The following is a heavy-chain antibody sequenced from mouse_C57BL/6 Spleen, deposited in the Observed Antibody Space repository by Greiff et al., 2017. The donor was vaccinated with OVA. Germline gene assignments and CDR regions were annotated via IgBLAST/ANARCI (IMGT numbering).Heavy chain of an antibody. CDR1: GFTFSSYA. D-gene: IGHD1-1*01. CDR2: ISDGGSYT. V-gene: IGHV5-4*03. CDR3: ARPSNYYGSSPFAY. Sequence: EVKLMESGGGLVKPGGSLKLSCAASGFTFSSYAMSWVRQTPEKRLEWVATISDGGSYTYYPDNVKGRFTISRDNAKNNLYLQMSHLKSEDTAMYYYARPSNYYGSSPFAYWGQGTLVTVSA. J-gene: IGHJ3*01.